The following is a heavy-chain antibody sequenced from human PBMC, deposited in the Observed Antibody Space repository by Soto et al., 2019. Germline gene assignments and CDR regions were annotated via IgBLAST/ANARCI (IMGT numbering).Heavy chain of an antibody. V-gene: IGHV4-59*01. CDR3: AGVVDYYGMDV. CDR2: IYYSGIT. CDR1: GGSISSYY. Sequence: SETLSLTCTVSGGSISSYYWSWIRQPPGKGLEWIGYIYYSGITNYNPSLRSRVTISVDTSKNQFSLKLSSVTAADTAVYYCAGVVDYYGMDVWGQGTTVTVSS. J-gene: IGHJ6*02.